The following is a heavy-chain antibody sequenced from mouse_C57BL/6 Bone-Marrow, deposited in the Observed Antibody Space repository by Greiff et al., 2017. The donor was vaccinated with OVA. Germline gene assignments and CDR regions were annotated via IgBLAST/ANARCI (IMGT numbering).Heavy chain of an antibody. J-gene: IGHJ1*03. CDR2: IYPRDGST. D-gene: IGHD1-1*01. V-gene: IGHV1-78*01. CDR1: GYTFTDHT. CDR3: ARGGTYYGSSYGWYFDV. Sequence: QVHVKQSDAELVKPGASVKISCKVSGYTFTDHTIHWMKQRPEQGLEWIGYIYPRDGSTKYNEKFKGKATLTADKSSSTAYMQLNSLTSEDSAVYFCARGGTYYGSSYGWYFDVWGTGTTVTVSS.